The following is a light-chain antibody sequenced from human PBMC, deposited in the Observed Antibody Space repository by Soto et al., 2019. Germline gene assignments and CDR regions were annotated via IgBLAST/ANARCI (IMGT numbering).Light chain of an antibody. CDR3: QQRSNWSIT. J-gene: IGKJ5*01. Sequence: IQLTQSPSSLSASIGDRVTITCRASQDISYFLAWYQQKPGKAPNLLIYAASTLQSGVPSRFSGSGSGTDFTLTISSLEPEDFAVYYCQQRSNWSITFGQGTRLEIK. V-gene: IGKV1-9*01. CDR2: AAS. CDR1: QDISYF.